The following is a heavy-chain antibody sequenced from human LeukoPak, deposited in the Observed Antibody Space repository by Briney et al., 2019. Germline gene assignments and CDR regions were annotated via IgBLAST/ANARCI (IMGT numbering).Heavy chain of an antibody. D-gene: IGHD6-19*01. CDR3: AKDLAVAGAVDY. J-gene: IGHJ4*02. CDR1: GFTFSSYS. Sequence: GGSLRLSCAASGFTFSSYSMNWVRQAPGKGLEWVSYISSGSSTIYYADSVKGRFTISRDNSKNTLYLQMNSLRAEDTAVYYCAKDLAVAGAVDYWGQGTLVTVSS. V-gene: IGHV3-48*01. CDR2: ISSGSSTI.